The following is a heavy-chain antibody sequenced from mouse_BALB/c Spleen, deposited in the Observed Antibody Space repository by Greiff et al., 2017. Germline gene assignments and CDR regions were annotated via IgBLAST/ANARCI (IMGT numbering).Heavy chain of an antibody. CDR1: GYTFSSYW. CDR2: ILPGSGST. Sequence: QVQLQQSGAELMKPGASVKISCKATGYTFSSYWIEWVKQRPGHGLEWIGEILPGSGSTNYNEKFKGKATFTADTSSNTAYMQLSSLTSEDSAVYYCARVGTVVAGAMDYWGQGTSVTGSS. V-gene: IGHV1-9*01. J-gene: IGHJ4*01. D-gene: IGHD1-1*01. CDR3: ARVGTVVAGAMDY.